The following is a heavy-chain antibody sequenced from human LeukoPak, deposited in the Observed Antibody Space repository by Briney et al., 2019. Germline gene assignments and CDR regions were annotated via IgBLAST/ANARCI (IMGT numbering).Heavy chain of an antibody. CDR1: GGSISSYY. Sequence: PSETLSLTCTVSGGSISSYYWSWIRQPAGQGLEWIGRIYTSGSTNYNPSLKSRVTMSVDTSKNQFSLKLSSVTAADTAVYYCARDGDYYDSSAPHFDYWGQGTLVTVSS. D-gene: IGHD3-22*01. CDR3: ARDGDYYDSSAPHFDY. J-gene: IGHJ4*02. CDR2: IYTSGST. V-gene: IGHV4-4*07.